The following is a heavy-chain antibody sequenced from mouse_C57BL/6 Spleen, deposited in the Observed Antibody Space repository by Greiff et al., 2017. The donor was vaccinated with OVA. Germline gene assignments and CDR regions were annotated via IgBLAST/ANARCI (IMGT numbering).Heavy chain of an antibody. CDR1: GYTFTDYE. CDR2: IDPETGGT. J-gene: IGHJ3*01. V-gene: IGHV1-15*01. D-gene: IGHD4-1*01. CDR3: TRDGTFAY. Sequence: QVQLKESGAELVRPGASVTLSCKASGYTFTDYEMHWVKQTPVHGLEWIGAIDPETGGTAYNQKFKGKAILTADKSSSTAYMELCSLTSEDSAVYYCTRDGTFAYWGQGTLVTVSA.